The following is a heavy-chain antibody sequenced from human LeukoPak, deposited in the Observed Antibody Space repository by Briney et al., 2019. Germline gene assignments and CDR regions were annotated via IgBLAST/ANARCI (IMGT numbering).Heavy chain of an antibody. V-gene: IGHV1-18*01. CDR3: ARVKDSSSWHYFDF. CDR2: ISAYNGNT. D-gene: IGHD6-13*01. CDR1: GYTFTSYG. J-gene: IGHJ4*02. Sequence: ASVKVSCKASGYTFTSYGISWVRQAPGQGLEWMGWISAYNGNTNYAQKLQGRVTMTTDTSTSTAYMELRSLRSDDTAVYYCARVKDSSSWHYFDFWGQGTLVTVSS.